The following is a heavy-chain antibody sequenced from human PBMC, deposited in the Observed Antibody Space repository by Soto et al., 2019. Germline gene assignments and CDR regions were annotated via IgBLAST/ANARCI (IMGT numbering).Heavy chain of an antibody. CDR3: ARDPYSSSWFRFDP. V-gene: IGHV3-21*01. J-gene: IGHJ5*02. Sequence: GGSLRLSCAASGFTFSSYSMNWVRQAPGKGLEWVSSISSSSYIYYADSVKGRFTISRDNAKNSLYLQMNSLRAEDTAVYYCARDPYSSSWFRFDPWGQGTLVTVSS. D-gene: IGHD6-13*01. CDR2: ISSSSYI. CDR1: GFTFSSYS.